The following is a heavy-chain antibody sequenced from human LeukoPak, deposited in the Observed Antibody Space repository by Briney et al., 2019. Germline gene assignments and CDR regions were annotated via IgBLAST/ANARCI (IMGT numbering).Heavy chain of an antibody. V-gene: IGHV3-23*01. Sequence: QSGGSLRLSCAASGFTFSSYAMSWVRQAPGKGLEWVSAISGSGGSTYYADSVKGRFTISRDNPKNTLYLQMNSLRAEDTAVYYCYGVAYSTDLDYWGQGTLVTVSS. D-gene: IGHD3-3*01. CDR3: YGVAYSTDLDY. CDR1: GFTFSSYA. CDR2: ISGSGGST. J-gene: IGHJ4*02.